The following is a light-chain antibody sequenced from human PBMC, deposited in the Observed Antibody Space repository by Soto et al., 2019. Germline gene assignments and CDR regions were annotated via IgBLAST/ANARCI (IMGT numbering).Light chain of an antibody. J-gene: IGLJ2*01. V-gene: IGLV2-14*01. Sequence: QSALTQPASVSGSPGQSITISRTGTSSDIGGYNYVSWYQQHPDKAPQLMIYGVSNRPSGISNRFSASKSGNTASLTISGLQAEDEADYYCSSYSSGSTLVVFGGGTKLTVL. CDR3: SSYSSGSTLVV. CDR1: SSDIGGYNY. CDR2: GVS.